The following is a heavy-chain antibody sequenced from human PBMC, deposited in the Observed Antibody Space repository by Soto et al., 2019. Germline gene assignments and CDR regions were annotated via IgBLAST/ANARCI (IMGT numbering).Heavy chain of an antibody. Sequence: QITLKESGPPLVRPTQTLTLTCTFSGFSLTTSGVGVGWIRQPPGKALEWLAVIYWDDDKLYSSSLKSRLTITKDTSKNQAVLTMTNMDPVNTATHYCAHHPYYGLGSYSFDYWGQGTLVTVSS. V-gene: IGHV2-5*02. J-gene: IGHJ4*02. CDR1: GFSLTTSGVG. CDR3: AHHPYYGLGSYSFDY. CDR2: IYWDDDK. D-gene: IGHD3-10*01.